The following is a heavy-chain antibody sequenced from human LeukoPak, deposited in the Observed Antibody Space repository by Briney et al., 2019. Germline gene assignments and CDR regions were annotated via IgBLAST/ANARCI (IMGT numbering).Heavy chain of an antibody. CDR3: ARDGVLVGSTVLNY. Sequence: ASVKVSCKPSGYPFTNFYIHWVRQAPGQGLEWMGWVNPKSGDTKYAQKFQDRISMTRDPSISTAYMEVNRLTSDDSAVYYCARDGVLVGSTVLNYWGQGTLVTVAS. D-gene: IGHD1-26*01. CDR2: VNPKSGDT. CDR1: GYPFTNFY. J-gene: IGHJ4*01. V-gene: IGHV1-2*02.